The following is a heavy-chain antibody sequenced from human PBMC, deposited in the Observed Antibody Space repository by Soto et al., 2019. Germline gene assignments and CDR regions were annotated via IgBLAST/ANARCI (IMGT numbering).Heavy chain of an antibody. CDR1: GGSTSSYY. J-gene: IGHJ4*02. CDR3: ARTPHDEFDY. V-gene: IGHV4-59*01. D-gene: IGHD1-1*01. Sequence: PSETLSLTCTVSGGSTSSYYWSWIRQPPGKGLEWIGYIYYSGSTNYNPSLKSRVTISVDTSKNQFSLKLSSVTAADTAVYYCARTPHDEFDYWGQGTLVTVSS. CDR2: IYYSGST.